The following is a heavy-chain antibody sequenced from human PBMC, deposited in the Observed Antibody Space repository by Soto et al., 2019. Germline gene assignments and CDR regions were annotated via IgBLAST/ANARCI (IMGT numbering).Heavy chain of an antibody. CDR1: GFSLSTSGVG. V-gene: IGHV2-5*02. CDR3: AHLYYDILTGYYFPYYFDY. Sequence: QITLKESGPTLVKPTQTLTLTCTFSGFSLSTSGVGVGWIRQPPGKALEWLALIYWDDDKRYSPSLKSRLTSTKETSKNQVVPTMTNMDPVDTATYYCAHLYYDILTGYYFPYYFDYWGQGTLVTVSS. CDR2: IYWDDDK. J-gene: IGHJ4*02. D-gene: IGHD3-9*01.